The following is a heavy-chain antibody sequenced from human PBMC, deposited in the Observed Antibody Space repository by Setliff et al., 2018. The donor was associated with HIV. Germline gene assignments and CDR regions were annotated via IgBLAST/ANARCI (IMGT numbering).Heavy chain of an antibody. CDR1: GYSFTNHY. D-gene: IGHD5-12*01. Sequence: GASVKVPCKPSGYSFTNHYMHWVRQAPGQGLEWMGVINPTGGSTRNTQKFQGRVAMTRDTSTSTVYMELSSLRSEDTAVYYCASAGAWQRNALDIWGQGTMVTVSS. CDR3: ASAGAWQRNALDI. CDR2: INPTGGST. J-gene: IGHJ3*02. V-gene: IGHV1-46*01.